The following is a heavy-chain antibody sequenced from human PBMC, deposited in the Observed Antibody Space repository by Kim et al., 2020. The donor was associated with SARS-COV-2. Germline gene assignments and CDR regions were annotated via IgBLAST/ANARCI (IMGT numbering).Heavy chain of an antibody. D-gene: IGHD1-26*01. CDR1: GFTFNTYG. V-gene: IGHV3-30*18. CDR2: ISYDGSHK. CDR3: AKSFSGSYFGYDY. Sequence: GGCLRLSCAASGFTFNTYGMHWVRQAPGKGLEWVAVISYDGSHKYYEDSVKGRFTISRDNSKNTLYLQMNSLRIEDTAVYYCAKSFSGSYFGYDYWGQGTLVTVS. J-gene: IGHJ4*02.